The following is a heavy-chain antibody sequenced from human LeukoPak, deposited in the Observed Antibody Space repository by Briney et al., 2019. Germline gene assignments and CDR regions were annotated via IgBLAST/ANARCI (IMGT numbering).Heavy chain of an antibody. CDR1: GGSISSSSYY. D-gene: IGHD3-3*01. CDR2: IYYSGST. V-gene: IGHV4-39*01. CDR3: ARQPRVLRFLESLLYSWFDP. Sequence: SETLSLTCTVSGGSISSSSYYWGWIRQPPGKGLAWIGSIYYSGSTYYNPSLKSRVTISVDTSKNQFSLKLSSVTAADTAVYYCARQPRVLRFLESLLYSWFDPWGRGTLVTVSS. J-gene: IGHJ5*02.